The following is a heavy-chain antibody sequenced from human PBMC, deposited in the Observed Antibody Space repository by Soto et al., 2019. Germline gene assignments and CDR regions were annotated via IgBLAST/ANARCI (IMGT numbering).Heavy chain of an antibody. Sequence: PSETLSLTCAFYGGSFSGYYWSWIRQPPGKGLEWIGEINHSGSTNYNPSLKSRVTISVDTSKNQFSLKLSSVTAADTAVYYCASILAARSSGSDYWGQGTLVTVSS. CDR3: ASILAARSSGSDY. V-gene: IGHV4-34*01. J-gene: IGHJ4*02. CDR2: INHSGST. CDR1: GGSFSGYY. D-gene: IGHD6-6*01.